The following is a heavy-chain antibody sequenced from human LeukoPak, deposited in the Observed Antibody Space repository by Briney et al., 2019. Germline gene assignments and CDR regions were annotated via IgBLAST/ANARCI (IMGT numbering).Heavy chain of an antibody. V-gene: IGHV3-49*04. J-gene: IGHJ4*02. CDR3: TRANAIAVAADD. D-gene: IGHD6-19*01. CDR2: IRSKAYGGTT. Sequence: GGSLRLSCAASGFTFSSYAMSWVRQAPGKGLEWVGFIRSKAYGGTTEYAASVKGRFTISRDDSKSIAYLQMNSLKTEDTAVYYCTRANAIAVAADDWGQGTLVTVSS. CDR1: GFTFSSYA.